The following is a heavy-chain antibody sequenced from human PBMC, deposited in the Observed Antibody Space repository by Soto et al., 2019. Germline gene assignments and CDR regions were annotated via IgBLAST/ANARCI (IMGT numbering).Heavy chain of an antibody. CDR3: ARDRYDILTGRGGYYYYGMDV. CDR2: IWHDGSNK. J-gene: IGHJ6*02. Sequence: PVGSLRLSCAASGFTFSSYGMHWVRQAPGKGLEWVAVIWHDGSNKYYADSVKGRFTISRDNSKNTLYLQMNSLRAEDTAVYYCARDRYDILTGRGGYYYYGMDVWGQGTTVTVSS. V-gene: IGHV3-33*01. CDR1: GFTFSSYG. D-gene: IGHD3-9*01.